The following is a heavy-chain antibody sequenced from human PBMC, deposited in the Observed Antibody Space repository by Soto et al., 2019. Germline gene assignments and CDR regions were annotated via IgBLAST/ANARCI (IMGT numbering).Heavy chain of an antibody. CDR2: ISGSGGST. CDR1: GFNFSSYA. D-gene: IGHD3-9*01. J-gene: IGHJ4*02. V-gene: IGHV3-23*01. CDR3: AKDATYYDILTGYYPSDY. Sequence: EVQLLESGGGLVQPGGSLRLSCAASGFNFSSYAMSWVRQAPGKGLEWVSAISGSGGSTYYADSVKGRFTISRDNSKNTLYLQMNSLRAEDTAVYYCAKDATYYDILTGYYPSDYWGQGTLVTVSS.